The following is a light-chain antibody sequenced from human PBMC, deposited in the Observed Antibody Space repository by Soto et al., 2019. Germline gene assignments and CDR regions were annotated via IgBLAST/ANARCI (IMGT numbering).Light chain of an antibody. CDR3: SSYTSDNTRV. J-gene: IGLJ3*02. CDR2: EVS. CDR1: SSDVGGYNY. Sequence: QSALTQPASVSGSPGQSITISCTGTSSDVGGYNYVSWYQQHPGKAPKLMIYEVSNRPSGVSNRFSGSKSDSTASLTISGLQAEDEGDYYCSSYTSDNTRVFGGGTKLTVL. V-gene: IGLV2-14*01.